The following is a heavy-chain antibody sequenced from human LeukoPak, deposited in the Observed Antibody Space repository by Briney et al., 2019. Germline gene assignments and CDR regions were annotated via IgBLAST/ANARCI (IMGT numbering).Heavy chain of an antibody. CDR3: ARDDLAELVRDAFDI. CDR1: GGSFSGYY. D-gene: IGHD1-1*01. V-gene: IGHV4-34*01. CDR2: INHSGST. Sequence: NSSETLSLTCAVYGGSFSGYYWSWIRQPPGKGLEWIGEINHSGSTNYNPSLKSRVTISVDTSKNQFPLKLSSVTAADTAVYYCARDDLAELVRDAFDIWGQGTMVTVSS. J-gene: IGHJ3*02.